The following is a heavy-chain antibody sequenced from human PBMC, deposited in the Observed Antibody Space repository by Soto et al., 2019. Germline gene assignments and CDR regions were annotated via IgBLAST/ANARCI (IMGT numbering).Heavy chain of an antibody. CDR2: MNPNSGNT. V-gene: IGHV1-8*01. Sequence: ASVKVSCKASGYTFTSYDINWVRQATGQGLEWMGWMNPNSGNTGYAQKFQGRVTMTRNTSISTAYMELSSLRSEDTAVYYCARGRKIVATITGKTGRTRSDYYYYYYMDVWGKGTTVTVSS. D-gene: IGHD5-12*01. CDR1: GYTFTSYD. J-gene: IGHJ6*03. CDR3: ARGRKIVATITGKTGRTRSDYYYYYYMDV.